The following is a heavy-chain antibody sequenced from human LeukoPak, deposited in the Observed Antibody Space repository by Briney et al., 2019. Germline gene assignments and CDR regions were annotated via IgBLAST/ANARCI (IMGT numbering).Heavy chain of an antibody. CDR1: GYTFTGYY. Sequence: GASVKVSCKASGYTFTGYYMHWVRQARGQGLEWMGWINPNSGGTNYAQKFQGRVTMTRDTSISTAYMELSRLRSDDTAVYYCARVFDRGLAAEYFQHWGQGTLVTVSS. J-gene: IGHJ1*01. CDR2: INPNSGGT. CDR3: ARVFDRGLAAEYFQH. V-gene: IGHV1-2*02. D-gene: IGHD6-13*01.